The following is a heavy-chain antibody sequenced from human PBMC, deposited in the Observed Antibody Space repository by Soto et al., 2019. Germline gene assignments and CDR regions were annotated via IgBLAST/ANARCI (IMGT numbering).Heavy chain of an antibody. CDR3: ARDLGYYESSGYFDY. Sequence: VVSLILSCSSSVFTFSDYYISWILQAPGKGLEWVSYIGSSDNIIYYADSVKVRFTISRDNAKNSLYLQMNSLRAEDAAVYYCARDLGYYESSGYFDYWGQRTLVTVSS. J-gene: IGHJ4*02. CDR1: VFTFSDYY. CDR2: IGSSDNII. V-gene: IGHV3-11*01. D-gene: IGHD3-22*01.